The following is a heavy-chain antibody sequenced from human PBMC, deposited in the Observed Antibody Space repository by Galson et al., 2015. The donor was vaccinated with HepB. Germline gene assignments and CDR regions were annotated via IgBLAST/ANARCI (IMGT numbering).Heavy chain of an antibody. V-gene: IGHV3-53*01. D-gene: IGHD4-23*01. CDR3: LRDVGGNPVGIDY. CDR1: GFTVSNEY. Sequence: SLRLSCAASGFTVSNEYMSWVRQAPGKGLEWVSVIYSGGRTYYGDSVKGRFAISRDKSKNTLYLHMNSLKAEDTAVYYCLRDVGGNPVGIDYWGQGTLVTVSS. J-gene: IGHJ4*02. CDR2: IYSGGRT.